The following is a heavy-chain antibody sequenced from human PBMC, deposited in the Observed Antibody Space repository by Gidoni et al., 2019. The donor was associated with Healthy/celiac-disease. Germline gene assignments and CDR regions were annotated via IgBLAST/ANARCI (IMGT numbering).Heavy chain of an antibody. CDR2: IYTSGST. CDR3: ARAMTTAPIDGMDV. V-gene: IGHV4-61*02. Sequence: QVQLQESGPGLVKPSQTLSLTCTDSGGSISRGSYYWSWIRQPAGKGLEWIGRIYTSGSTNYNPSLKSRVTISVDTSKNQFSLKLSSVTAADTAVYYCARAMTTAPIDGMDVWGQGTTVTVSS. J-gene: IGHJ6*02. D-gene: IGHD4-17*01. CDR1: GGSISRGSYY.